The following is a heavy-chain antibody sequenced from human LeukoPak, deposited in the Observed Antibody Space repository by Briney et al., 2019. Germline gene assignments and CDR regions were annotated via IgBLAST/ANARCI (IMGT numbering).Heavy chain of an antibody. CDR2: ISWNSVNI. D-gene: IGHD6-6*01. Sequence: GGSLRLSCAASGFTFDDYAMHWVRQAPGKGLEWVSGISWNSVNIGHEDSAKGRFAISRDNSKNTLYLQMNSLRAEDTAVYFCAKPFSSTSYYFVSWGQGTLVTVSS. V-gene: IGHV3-9*01. CDR1: GFTFDDYA. J-gene: IGHJ4*02. CDR3: AKPFSSTSYYFVS.